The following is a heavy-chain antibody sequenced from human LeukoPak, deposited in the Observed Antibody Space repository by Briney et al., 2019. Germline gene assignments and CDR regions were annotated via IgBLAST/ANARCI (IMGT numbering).Heavy chain of an antibody. Sequence: EASVKVSRKVSGYTLTELSMHWVRQAPGKGLEWMGGFDPEDGETIYAQKFQGRVTMTEDTSTDTAYMELSSLRSEDTAVYYCATVWRESIPHFDYWGQGTLVTVSS. CDR1: GYTLTELS. J-gene: IGHJ4*02. V-gene: IGHV1-24*01. CDR3: ATVWRESIPHFDY. D-gene: IGHD2-21*01. CDR2: FDPEDGET.